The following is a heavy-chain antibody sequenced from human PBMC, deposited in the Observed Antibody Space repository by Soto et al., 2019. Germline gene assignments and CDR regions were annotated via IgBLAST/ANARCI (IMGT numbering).Heavy chain of an antibody. Sequence: SVKVSCKASGFTFTSSAMQWVRQARGQRLEWIGWIVVGSGNTNYAQKFQERVTITTDKSTSTAYMELSSLRSEDTAVYYCARRTSGGSGTSAFDIWGQGTKVTVSS. J-gene: IGHJ3*02. D-gene: IGHD2-15*01. CDR1: GFTFTSSA. CDR2: IVVGSGNT. CDR3: ARRTSGGSGTSAFDI. V-gene: IGHV1-58*02.